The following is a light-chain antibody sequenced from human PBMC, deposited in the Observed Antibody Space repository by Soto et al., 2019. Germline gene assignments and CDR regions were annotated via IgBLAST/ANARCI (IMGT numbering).Light chain of an antibody. J-gene: IGLJ1*01. CDR3: AAWDDSLNGYV. CDR2: AND. CDR1: SSNIAPNT. V-gene: IGLV1-44*01. Sequence: QSVLTQPPSASGTPGQRVTISCSGSSSNIAPNTVNWYQHLPGAAPQLLIFANDRRPSGVPDRFSGSRSGTSASLAISGLQSEDEADYYCAAWDDSLNGYVFGTGTKLTV.